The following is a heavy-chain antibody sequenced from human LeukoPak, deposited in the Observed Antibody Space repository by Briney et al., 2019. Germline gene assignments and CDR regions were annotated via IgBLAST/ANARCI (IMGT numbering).Heavy chain of an antibody. CDR2: VYYGRSP. V-gene: IGHV4-39*02. D-gene: IGHD6-25*01. CDR1: GDSISRSTYY. CDR3: ARSSGTGTFSY. Sequence: SETLSLTCTVSGDSISRSTYYWAWIRQPPGKGLEWIGGVYYGRSPYFNPSLESRATISVDTSKNHFSLKMSSVTAADTAVYYCARSSGTGTFSYWGQGTLVTVSS. J-gene: IGHJ4*02.